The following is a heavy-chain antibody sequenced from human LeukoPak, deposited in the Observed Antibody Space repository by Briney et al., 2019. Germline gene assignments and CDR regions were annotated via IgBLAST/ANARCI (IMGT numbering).Heavy chain of an antibody. J-gene: IGHJ4*02. CDR3: TRLGYIDEGIDY. V-gene: IGHV3-7*01. Sequence: GGSLRLSCAASGFTFSRYWMSWVRQVPRKGLEWVANIKQDGSKKSYVDSVKGRFTISRDNAKNSLYLQMNSLRAEDTAIYYCTRLGYIDEGIDYWGQGTLVTVSS. D-gene: IGHD5-24*01. CDR2: IKQDGSKK. CDR1: GFTFSRYW.